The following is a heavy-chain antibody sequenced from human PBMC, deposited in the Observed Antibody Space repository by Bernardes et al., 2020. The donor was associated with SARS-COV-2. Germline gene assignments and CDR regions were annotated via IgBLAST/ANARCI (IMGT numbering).Heavy chain of an antibody. CDR2: INHSGST. D-gene: IGHD2-2*01. J-gene: IGHJ6*02. Sequence: SETLSLTCAVYGGSFSGYYWSWIRQPPGKGLEWIGEINHSGSTNYNPSLKSRVTISVDTSKNQFSLKLSSVTAADTAVYYCARSIVVVPAADLTYYYYYGMDVWGQGTTVTVSS. CDR1: GGSFSGYY. CDR3: ARSIVVVPAADLTYYYYYGMDV. V-gene: IGHV4-34*01.